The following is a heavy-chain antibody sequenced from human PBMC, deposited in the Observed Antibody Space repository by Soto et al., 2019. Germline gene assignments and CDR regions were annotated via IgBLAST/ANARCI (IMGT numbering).Heavy chain of an antibody. CDR2: INPRDGST. CDR1: GNTFTINY. V-gene: IGHV1-46*01. Sequence: GASVKVSCKASGNTFTINYIHGVLQAPCQWLDWMGIINPRDGSTTYAQTFRGRLIVTRDTSTTMAYMELSRLRFDDTAVYFCAINLSHDFWTYPYHCFGMGVWGQGTTVTVSS. CDR3: AINLSHDFWTYPYHCFGMGV. D-gene: IGHD3-3*01. J-gene: IGHJ6*02.